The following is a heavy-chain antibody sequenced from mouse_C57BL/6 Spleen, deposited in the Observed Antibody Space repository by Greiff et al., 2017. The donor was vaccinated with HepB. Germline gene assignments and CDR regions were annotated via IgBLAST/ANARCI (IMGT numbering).Heavy chain of an antibody. CDR1: GYAFTNYL. J-gene: IGHJ2*01. Sequence: VQLQQSGAELVRPGTSVKVSCKASGYAFTNYLIEWVKQRPGQGLEWIGVINPGSGGTNYNEKFKGKATLTADKSSSTAYMQLSSLTSEDSAVYFCARIYYGNYFDYWGQGTTLTVSS. V-gene: IGHV1-54*01. D-gene: IGHD2-1*01. CDR3: ARIYYGNYFDY. CDR2: INPGSGGT.